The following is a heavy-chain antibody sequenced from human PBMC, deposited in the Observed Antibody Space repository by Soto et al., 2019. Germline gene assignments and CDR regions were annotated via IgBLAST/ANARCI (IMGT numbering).Heavy chain of an antibody. CDR3: ARQRPSWFDP. CDR1: GGSISSSSYY. J-gene: IGHJ5*02. Sequence: PSETLSLTCTVSGGSISSSSYYWGWIRQPPGRGLEWIGSIYYSGSTYYNPSLKSRVTISVDTSKNQFSLKLSSVTAADTAVYYCARQRPSWFDPWGQGPPVTVSP. CDR2: IYYSGST. V-gene: IGHV4-39*01.